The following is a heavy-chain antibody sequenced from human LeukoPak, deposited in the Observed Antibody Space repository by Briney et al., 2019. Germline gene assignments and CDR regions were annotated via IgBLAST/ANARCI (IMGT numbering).Heavy chain of an antibody. Sequence: GASVEVSCKASGYSFTSHDINWVRQATGQGLEWMGWMNPNSGNTGCAQKFQDRVTMTRNTSISTAYLELSSLGSEDTAMYYCASALKRGSAGTLIDHWGQGTLVTVSS. CDR1: GYSFTSHD. CDR3: ASALKRGSAGTLIDH. CDR2: MNPNSGNT. D-gene: IGHD6-13*01. V-gene: IGHV1-8*01. J-gene: IGHJ4*02.